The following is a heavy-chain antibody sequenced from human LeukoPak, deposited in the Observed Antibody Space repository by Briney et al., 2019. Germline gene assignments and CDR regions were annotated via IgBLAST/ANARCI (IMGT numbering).Heavy chain of an antibody. V-gene: IGHV4-34*01. CDR3: ARRAGYDYGQIDH. J-gene: IGHJ4*02. D-gene: IGHD5-18*01. CDR2: INDSGGT. CDR1: GVSFSGYY. Sequence: SETLSLTCAVYGVSFSGYYWSWIRQPPGKGLEWIGEINDSGGTNYNPSLKSRVTISVDTSNNRVSLKVDSVTAADTAVYYCARRAGYDYGQIDHWGRGTLVTVSS.